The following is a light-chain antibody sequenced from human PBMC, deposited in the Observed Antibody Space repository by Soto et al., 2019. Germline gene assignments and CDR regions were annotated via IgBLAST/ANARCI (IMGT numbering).Light chain of an antibody. CDR1: QSVSSY. V-gene: IGKV3-11*01. CDR3: QQRSNCSPYT. J-gene: IGKJ2*01. Sequence: EIVLTQSPATLSLSPGERATLSCRASQSVSSYLAWYQQKPGQAPRLLLYDATNRATGIPARFSGSGSGKDFTLTISSLEPEDFAVYYCQQRSNCSPYTFGQGTKLEIK. CDR2: DAT.